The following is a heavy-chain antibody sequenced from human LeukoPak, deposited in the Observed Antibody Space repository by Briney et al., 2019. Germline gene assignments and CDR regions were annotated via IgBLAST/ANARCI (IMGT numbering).Heavy chain of an antibody. J-gene: IGHJ3*02. V-gene: IGHV3-74*01. CDR2: INSDGSST. CDR1: GFTVSSNY. Sequence: GGSLRLSCAASGFTVSSNYMSWVRQAPGKGLVWVSRINSDGSSTSYADSVKGRFTISRDNAKNTLYLQMNSLRAEDTAVYYCTREKDYYDSSGYYRDAFDIWGQGTKVTASS. D-gene: IGHD3-22*01. CDR3: TREKDYYDSSGYYRDAFDI.